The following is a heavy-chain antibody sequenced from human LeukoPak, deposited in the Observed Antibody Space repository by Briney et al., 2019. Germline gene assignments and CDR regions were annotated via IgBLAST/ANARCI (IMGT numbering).Heavy chain of an antibody. J-gene: IGHJ4*02. V-gene: IGHV1-8*03. Sequence: GASVNVSSKASGYTFTTYDINWVRQATGQGLEWMGWMNPNSGYTGYAQKFQGRVTITRDTSISTAYMELSSLRSEDTAVYYCARVAGSIDYWGQGTLVTVSS. CDR2: MNPNSGYT. D-gene: IGHD6-19*01. CDR3: ARVAGSIDY. CDR1: GYTFTTYD.